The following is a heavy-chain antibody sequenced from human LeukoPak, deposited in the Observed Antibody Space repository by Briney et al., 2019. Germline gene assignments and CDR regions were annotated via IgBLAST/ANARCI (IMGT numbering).Heavy chain of an antibody. Sequence: KPSETLSLTCTVSGGSISSSSYYWSWIRQPAGKGLEWFGRIYASGSINYNPSLKTRVTMSVDTSKNQFSLKLSSVTAADTAVYYCARTQGRVRGVAGSTDDYMDVWGKGTTVTVSS. D-gene: IGHD3-10*01. CDR2: IYASGSI. V-gene: IGHV4-61*02. CDR1: GGSISSSSYY. CDR3: ARTQGRVRGVAGSTDDYMDV. J-gene: IGHJ6*03.